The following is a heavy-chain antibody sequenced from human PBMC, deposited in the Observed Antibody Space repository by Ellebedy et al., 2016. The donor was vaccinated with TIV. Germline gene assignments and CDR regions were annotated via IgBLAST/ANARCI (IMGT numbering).Heavy chain of an antibody. V-gene: IGHV1-3*01. CDR2: INAGNGNT. D-gene: IGHD4-17*01. J-gene: IGHJ4*02. CDR1: GYTFTSYA. CDR3: ATDDYGDYSLDY. Sequence: ASVKVSXXASGYTFTSYAMHWVRQAPGQRLEWMGWINAGNGNTKYSQKFQGRVTMTEDTSTDTAYMELSSLRSEDTAVYYCATDDYGDYSLDYWGQGTLVTVSS.